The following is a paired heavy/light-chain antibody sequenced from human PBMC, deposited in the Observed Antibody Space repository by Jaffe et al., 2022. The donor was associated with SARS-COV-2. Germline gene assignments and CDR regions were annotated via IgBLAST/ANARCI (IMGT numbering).Heavy chain of an antibody. J-gene: IGHJ4*02. V-gene: IGHV1-18*01. Sequence: QVQLVQSGAEVMQPGASVKVSCKASGYTFTNYGISWVRQAPGQGLEWMGWISTYNGHTNYAQNLQDRVTMTTDTSTSTAYMEVRSLRSDDTAVFYCVRDAGESGRYYMGYWGQGTLVTVSS. CDR2: ISTYNGHT. D-gene: IGHD1-26*01. CDR3: VRDAGESGRYYMGY. CDR1: GYTFTNYG.
Light chain of an antibody. J-gene: IGLJ3*02. CDR2: NNN. CDR1: SSNIGKNY. Sequence: QSVLTQPPSASGTPGQRVTISCSGSSSNIGKNYVHWYQQLPGTAPKLLIYNNNQRPSGVPDRFSGSKSGTSASLAISGLRSEDEADYYCAAWDDSLSGWVFGGGTKLTVL. V-gene: IGLV1-47*01. CDR3: AAWDDSLSGWV.